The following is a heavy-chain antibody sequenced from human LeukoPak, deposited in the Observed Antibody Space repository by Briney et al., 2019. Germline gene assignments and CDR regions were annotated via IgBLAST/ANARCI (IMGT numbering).Heavy chain of an antibody. Sequence: GGSLRLSCAASGFTFSSYAMHWVRQAPGKGLEYVSAISSNGGSTYYANSVKGRFTISRDNSKNTLYLQMGSLRAEDMAVYYCARVVARVSLDYWGQGTLVTVSS. CDR2: ISSNGGST. J-gene: IGHJ4*02. CDR3: ARVVARVSLDY. CDR1: GFTFSSYA. D-gene: IGHD2-15*01. V-gene: IGHV3-64*01.